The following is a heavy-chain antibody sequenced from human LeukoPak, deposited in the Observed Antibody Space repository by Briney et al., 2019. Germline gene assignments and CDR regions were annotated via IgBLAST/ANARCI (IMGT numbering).Heavy chain of an antibody. CDR1: GDSFTSYW. Sequence: GGSLKISCKGSGDSFTSYWIGWGRQVPGKGLEGMGIIYPGDSDTRYSPSFQGQVTISADKSISTAYLQWSSLKASDTAMYYCARRSSFGGFGAFDIWGQGTMVTVSS. V-gene: IGHV5-51*01. D-gene: IGHD2-15*01. CDR3: ARRSSFGGFGAFDI. J-gene: IGHJ3*02. CDR2: IYPGDSDT.